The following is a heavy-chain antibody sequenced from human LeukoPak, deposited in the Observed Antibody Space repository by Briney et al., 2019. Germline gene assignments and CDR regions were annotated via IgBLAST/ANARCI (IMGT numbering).Heavy chain of an antibody. CDR2: ISAYNGNT. J-gene: IGHJ5*02. V-gene: IGHV1-18*01. CDR3: ARPMFPYAPGVAGDP. CDR1: GYTFTSYG. Sequence: EASVKVSCKASGYTFTSYGISWVRQAPGQGLEWMGWISAYNGNTNYAQKLQGRVTMTTDTSTSTAYMELRSLRSVDTAVYYCARPMFPYAPGVAGDPWGQGTLVTVSS. D-gene: IGHD3-10*01.